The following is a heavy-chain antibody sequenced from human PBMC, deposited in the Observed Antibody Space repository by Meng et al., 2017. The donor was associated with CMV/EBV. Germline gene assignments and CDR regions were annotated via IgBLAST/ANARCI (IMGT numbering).Heavy chain of an antibody. CDR2: IYYSGST. CDR3: ARDQVVVPAAITYYYYYGMDV. Sequence: SETLSPTCTVSGGSVSSGSYYWSWIRQPPGKGLEWIGYIYYSGSTNYNPSLKSRVTISVDTSKNQFSLKLSSVTAADTAVYYCARDQVVVPAAITYYYYYGMDVWGQGTTVTVSS. J-gene: IGHJ6*02. V-gene: IGHV4-61*01. D-gene: IGHD2-2*02. CDR1: GGSVSSGSYY.